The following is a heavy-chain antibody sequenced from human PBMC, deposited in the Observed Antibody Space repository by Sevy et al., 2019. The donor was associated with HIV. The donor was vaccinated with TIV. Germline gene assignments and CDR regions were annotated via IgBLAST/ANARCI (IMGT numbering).Heavy chain of an antibody. CDR3: AKDLYYYDSSGYYASYYYYGMDV. CDR2: ISGSGGST. V-gene: IGHV3-23*01. J-gene: IGHJ6*02. D-gene: IGHD3-22*01. Sequence: GGSLRLSCAASGFTFSSDAMSWVRQAPGKGLEWVSAISGSGGSTYYADSVKGRFTISRDNSKNTLYLQMNSLRAEDTAVYYCAKDLYYYDSSGYYASYYYYGMDVWGQGTTVTVSS. CDR1: GFTFSSDA.